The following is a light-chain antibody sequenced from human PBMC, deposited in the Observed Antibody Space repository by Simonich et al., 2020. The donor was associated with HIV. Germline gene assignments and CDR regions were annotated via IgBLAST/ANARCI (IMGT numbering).Light chain of an antibody. Sequence: IQLTQFPSFLSASVGDRVTITCRASQGISSYLAWYQQKPGKAPKLLIYKASSLESGVPSRFSGSGSGTEFTLTISSLQPDDFATYYCQQYNSYPPTFGPGTKVDIK. CDR3: QQYNSYPPT. CDR2: KAS. CDR1: QGISSY. J-gene: IGKJ3*01. V-gene: IGKV1-9*01.